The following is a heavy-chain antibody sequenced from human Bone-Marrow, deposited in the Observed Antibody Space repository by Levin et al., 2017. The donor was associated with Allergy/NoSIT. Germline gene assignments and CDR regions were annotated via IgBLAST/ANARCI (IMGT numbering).Heavy chain of an antibody. J-gene: IGHJ3*01. Sequence: GESLKISCKGSGYRFSSYWIAWVRQMPGKGLEWMGIIFPGDSDTRYSPSFQGQVTISADKSISTAYLQWSSLKASDTAIYYCAIGVWADNVNDAFDFWGKGTMVTVSS. V-gene: IGHV5-51*01. CDR1: GYRFSSYW. D-gene: IGHD2-8*01. CDR2: IFPGDSDT. CDR3: AIGVWADNVNDAFDF.